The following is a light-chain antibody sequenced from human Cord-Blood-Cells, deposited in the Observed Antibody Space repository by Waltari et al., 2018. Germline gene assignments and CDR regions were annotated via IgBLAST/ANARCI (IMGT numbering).Light chain of an antibody. J-gene: IGLJ1*01. CDR3: CSYAGSSTYV. CDR2: EVS. CDR1: RSDVGSYNL. Sequence: QSALTQPASVSGSPGQSITISCTGTRSDVGSYNLVSWYPQHPGKAPKLMIYEVSKRPSGVSNRFSGSKSGNTASLTISGLQAEDEADYYCCSYAGSSTYVFGTGTKVTVL. V-gene: IGLV2-23*02.